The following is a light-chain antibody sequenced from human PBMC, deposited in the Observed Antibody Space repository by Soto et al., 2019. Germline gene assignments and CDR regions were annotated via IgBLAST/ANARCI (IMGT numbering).Light chain of an antibody. CDR3: QTWGTGIWV. Sequence: QAVVTQSPSASASLGASVKLTCTLSSGHSSYAIAWHQQQPEKGPRYLMKLNSDGSHSKGDGIPDRFSGSSSGAERYLTISSLQSEDEADYYCQTWGTGIWVFGGGTMVTVL. CDR1: SGHSSYA. J-gene: IGLJ3*02. V-gene: IGLV4-69*01. CDR2: LNSDGSH.